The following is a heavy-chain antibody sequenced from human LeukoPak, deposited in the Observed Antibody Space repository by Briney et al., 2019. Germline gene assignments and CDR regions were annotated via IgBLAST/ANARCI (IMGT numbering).Heavy chain of an antibody. V-gene: IGHV3-9*01. CDR2: ISWNSGSI. D-gene: IGHD6-19*01. CDR3: AKDNRRHYTSGPNPDSLH. CDR1: GFIFNNYA. J-gene: IGHJ4*02. Sequence: GGSLRLSCAGSGFIFNNYAMHWVRQPPGKGLEWVSGISWNSGSIDYADSVKGRFTISRDDAKNSLYLQMNSLRVEDTAFYYCAKDNRRHYTSGPNPDSLHWGQGALVTVSS.